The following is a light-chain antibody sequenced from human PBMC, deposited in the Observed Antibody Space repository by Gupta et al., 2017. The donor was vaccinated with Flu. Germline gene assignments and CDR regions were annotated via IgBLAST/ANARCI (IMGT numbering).Light chain of an antibody. Sequence: DIQMTQSPSSLSASVGDKVIITCRSSQSISNYLSWYQHKPGRAPSLLIYTSSNLQDGVPSRFSDSGSGTDFTLTISRLRPEDFATYYCQQSVIAPLTFGGGTKVDIK. V-gene: IGKV1-39*01. CDR1: QSISNY. CDR3: QQSVIAPLT. J-gene: IGKJ4*01. CDR2: TSS.